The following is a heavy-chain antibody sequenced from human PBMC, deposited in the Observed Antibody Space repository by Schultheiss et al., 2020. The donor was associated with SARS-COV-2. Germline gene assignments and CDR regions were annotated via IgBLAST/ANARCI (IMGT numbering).Heavy chain of an antibody. CDR1: GGSISSSNW. CDR2: IYYSGSI. V-gene: IGHV4-4*02. J-gene: IGHJ3*02. D-gene: IGHD3-10*01. CDR3: ARGFGAGPFDI. Sequence: SETLSLTCAVSGGSISSSNWWSWVRQPPGKGLEWIGYIYYSGSIYYNPSLKSRVTISVDTSKNQFSLKLNSVTAADTAVYYCARGFGAGPFDIWGQGTTVTVSS.